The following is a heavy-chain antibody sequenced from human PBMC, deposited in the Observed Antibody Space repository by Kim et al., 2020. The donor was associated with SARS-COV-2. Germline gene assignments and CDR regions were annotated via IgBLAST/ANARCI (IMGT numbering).Heavy chain of an antibody. Sequence: YGESVKGRFTISRDNAKNSLYLQMNSLRAEDTAVYYCARVVTIFGVVCWFDPWGQGTLVTVSS. D-gene: IGHD3-3*01. CDR3: ARVVTIFGVVCWFDP. J-gene: IGHJ5*02. V-gene: IGHV3-7*01.